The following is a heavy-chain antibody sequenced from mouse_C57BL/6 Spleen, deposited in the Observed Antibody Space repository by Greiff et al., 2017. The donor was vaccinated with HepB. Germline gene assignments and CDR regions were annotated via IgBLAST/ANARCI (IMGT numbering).Heavy chain of an antibody. D-gene: IGHD1-1*01. CDR2: ISDGGSYT. J-gene: IGHJ1*03. V-gene: IGHV5-4*01. Sequence: EVQLVESGGGLVKPGGSLKLSCAASGFTFSSYAMSWVRQTPEKRLEWVATISDGGSYTYYPDNVKGRFTISRDNAKNNLYLQMSHLKSEDTAMYYCARVYYYGSSPRYWYFDVWGTGTTVTVSS. CDR3: ARVYYYGSSPRYWYFDV. CDR1: GFTFSSYA.